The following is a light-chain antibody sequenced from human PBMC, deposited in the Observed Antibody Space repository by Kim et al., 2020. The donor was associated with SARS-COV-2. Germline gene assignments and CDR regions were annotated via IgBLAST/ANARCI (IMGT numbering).Light chain of an antibody. J-gene: IGLJ1*01. Sequence: RFTISCTGISSNIGAGYDVHWYQQLPGTAPKLLIYGNTIRPSGVTDRFSGSKSGTSASLAITELQTEDEADYYCQSYDSSLSGYVFGTGTKVTVL. CDR1: SSNIGAGYD. CDR2: GNT. V-gene: IGLV1-40*01. CDR3: QSYDSSLSGYV.